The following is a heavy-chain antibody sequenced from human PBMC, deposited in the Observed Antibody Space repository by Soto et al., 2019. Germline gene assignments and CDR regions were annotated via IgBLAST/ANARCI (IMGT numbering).Heavy chain of an antibody. J-gene: IGHJ5*02. CDR3: ARHGKQCSGTGCYTFWFDP. D-gene: IGHD3-10*02. Sequence: PGESLKISCKGSGYSLSRHYNSWVRHVPGKGLAWMGRIHPTYSYTNYSPAFQGHVTISVAKSISTAYLEWSSLKPSDTAIYYCARHGKQCSGTGCYTFWFDPWGQGTLVTVSS. V-gene: IGHV5-10-1*01. CDR2: IHPTYSYT. CDR1: GYSLSRHY.